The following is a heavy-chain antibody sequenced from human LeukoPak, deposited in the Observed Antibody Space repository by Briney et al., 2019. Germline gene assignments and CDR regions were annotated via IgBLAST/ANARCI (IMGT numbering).Heavy chain of an antibody. J-gene: IGHJ6*02. CDR2: ISGTGGST. Sequence: GGSLRLSCAASGFTFSSYAMNWVRQAPGKGLEWVSSISGTGGSTYSADSVKGRFTISRDNSKNTLYLQMNSLRADDTAVYYCAKVRGGTGTTFFYYYGMDVWGQGTTVTVSS. D-gene: IGHD1-7*01. CDR1: GFTFSSYA. V-gene: IGHV3-23*01. CDR3: AKVRGGTGTTFFYYYGMDV.